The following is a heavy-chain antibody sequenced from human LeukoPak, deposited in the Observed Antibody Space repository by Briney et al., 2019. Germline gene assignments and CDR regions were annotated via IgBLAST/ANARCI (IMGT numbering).Heavy chain of an antibody. J-gene: IGHJ4*02. V-gene: IGHV4-34*01. D-gene: IGHD3-22*01. CDR2: INHSGST. CDR3: ARGWGGSSDSSGYIDY. CDR1: GGSFSGYY. Sequence: SETLSLTCAVYGGSFSGYYWSWIRQPPGKGLEWIGEINHSGSTNYSRSLKSRVTISVDTSKNQFSLKLSSVTAADTAVYYCARGWGGSSDSSGYIDYWGQGTLVTVSS.